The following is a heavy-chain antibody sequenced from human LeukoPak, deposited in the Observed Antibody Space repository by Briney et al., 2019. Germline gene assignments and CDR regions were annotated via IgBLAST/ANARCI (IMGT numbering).Heavy chain of an antibody. CDR3: ARDLSVAGGYNWFDP. CDR2: MYHSGST. Sequence: SETLSLTCTVSGYSISSGYYWGWIRQPPGKGLEWIGSMYHSGSTYYNPSLKSRVTISVDTSKNQFSLKLSSVTAADTAVYYCARDLSVAGGYNWFDPWGQGTLVTVSS. CDR1: GYSISSGYY. D-gene: IGHD6-19*01. J-gene: IGHJ5*02. V-gene: IGHV4-38-2*02.